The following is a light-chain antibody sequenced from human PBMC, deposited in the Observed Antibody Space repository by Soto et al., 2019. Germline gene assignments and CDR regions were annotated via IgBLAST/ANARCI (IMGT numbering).Light chain of an antibody. Sequence: EIVMTQSPATLSVSPGERATLSCRASQSVSSNLAWYQQKPGQAPRLLIYGASTRATGIPARFSGSGSGTDFTLTISSLQSEDFAVYYCQQYNNWPLFGQGPKVQIK. CDR3: QQYNNWPL. CDR2: GAS. J-gene: IGKJ1*01. CDR1: QSVSSN. V-gene: IGKV3-15*01.